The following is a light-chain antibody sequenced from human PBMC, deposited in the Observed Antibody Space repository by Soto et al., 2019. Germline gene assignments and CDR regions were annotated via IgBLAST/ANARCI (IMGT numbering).Light chain of an antibody. V-gene: IGKV1-39*01. CDR3: PQSYSTPRT. CDR2: AAS. J-gene: IGKJ1*01. Sequence: DIQMTQSPSSLSASVGDRVTISCRASQSISSYLNWYQQKPCEAPKLMIYAASSLQSGVPSRFSGSGSGTDFTLTISSLQLEDFATYYCPQSYSTPRTFGQGTKVEIK. CDR1: QSISSY.